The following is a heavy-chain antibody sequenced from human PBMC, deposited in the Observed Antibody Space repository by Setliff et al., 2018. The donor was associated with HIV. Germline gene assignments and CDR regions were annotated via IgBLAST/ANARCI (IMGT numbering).Heavy chain of an antibody. CDR2: IYPTGVT. D-gene: IGHD3-22*01. CDR1: RGSFTGYY. J-gene: IGHJ4*02. CDR3: ARDFGASGYSEY. V-gene: IGHV4-4*07. Sequence: PSETLSLTCAVYRGSFTGYYWTWIRQPAGKGLEWIGRIYPTGVTNYNPSLMSRLTMSVDMSKNQFSLKLSSVTAADTAVYYCARDFGASGYSEYWGQGTLVTVSS.